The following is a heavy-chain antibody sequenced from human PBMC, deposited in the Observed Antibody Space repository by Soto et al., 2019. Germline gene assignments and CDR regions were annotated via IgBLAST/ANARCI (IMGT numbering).Heavy chain of an antibody. CDR3: AREKGLLWFGESPSRGFDP. CDR1: GFTFSSYG. V-gene: IGHV3-33*01. J-gene: IGHJ5*02. CDR2: IWYDGSNK. Sequence: PGGSLRLSCAASGFTFSSYGMHWVRQAPGKGLEWVAVIWYDGSNKYYADFVKGRFTISRDNSKNTLYLQMNSLRAEDTAVYYCAREKGLLWFGESPSRGFDPWGQGTLVTVS. D-gene: IGHD3-10*01.